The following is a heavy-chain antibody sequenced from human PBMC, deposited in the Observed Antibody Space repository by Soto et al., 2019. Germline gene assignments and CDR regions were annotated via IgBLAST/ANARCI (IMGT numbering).Heavy chain of an antibody. D-gene: IGHD6-19*01. CDR1: GGSSSSYY. V-gene: IGHV4-59*08. Sequence: SETLSLNCTVSGGSSSSYYWSWSRQPPGKGLEWIGYVYYSGSTNYNPSLKSRVTISADTSKKQFSLKLSSVTAADTAVYYCARHQGGTSGRYQPLDYWGQGTLVTVS. CDR2: VYYSGST. J-gene: IGHJ4*02. CDR3: ARHQGGTSGRYQPLDY.